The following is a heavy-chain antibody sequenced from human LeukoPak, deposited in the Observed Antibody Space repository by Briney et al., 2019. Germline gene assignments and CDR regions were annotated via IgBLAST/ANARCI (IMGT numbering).Heavy chain of an antibody. D-gene: IGHD3-9*01. Sequence: SETLSLTCTVSGGSISSYYWSWIRQPPGKGLEWIGYIYYSGSTNYNPSLKSRVTISVDTSKNQFSLKLSSVTAADTAVYYCARWPRYKRDAFDIWGQGTMVTVSS. CDR2: IYYSGST. CDR3: ARWPRYKRDAFDI. CDR1: GGSISSYY. J-gene: IGHJ3*02. V-gene: IGHV4-59*01.